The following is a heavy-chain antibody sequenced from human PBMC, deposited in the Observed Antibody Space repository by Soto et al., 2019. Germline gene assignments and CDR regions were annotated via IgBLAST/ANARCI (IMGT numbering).Heavy chain of an antibody. CDR3: ARVMFLEWFSPLDP. J-gene: IGHJ5*02. V-gene: IGHV4-38-2*02. Sequence: SETLSLTCNVSGFSIISGFYWGWVRQPPGKGLEWIGAIYHSGTTYFNPSLKSRVTMAIDTSKNQFSLSLASVAAADTAMYYCARVMFLEWFSPLDPWGQGTLVTVSS. CDR2: IYHSGTT. D-gene: IGHD3-3*01. CDR1: GFSIISGFY.